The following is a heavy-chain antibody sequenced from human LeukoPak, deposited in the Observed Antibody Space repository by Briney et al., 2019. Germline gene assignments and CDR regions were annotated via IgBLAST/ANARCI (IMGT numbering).Heavy chain of an antibody. CDR2: ISYDGSNK. CDR3: ARIGYYPSDFDY. D-gene: IGHD3-22*01. J-gene: IGHJ4*02. Sequence: PGRSLRLSCAASGLTFSSYAMHWVRQAPGKGLEWVAVISYDGSNKYYADSVKGRFTISRDNPKNTLYLQMNSLRAEDTAVYYYARIGYYPSDFDYWGQGTLVTVSS. CDR1: GLTFSSYA. V-gene: IGHV3-30*01.